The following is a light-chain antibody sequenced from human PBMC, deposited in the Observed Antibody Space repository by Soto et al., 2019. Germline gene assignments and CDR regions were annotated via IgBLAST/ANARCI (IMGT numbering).Light chain of an antibody. J-gene: IGLJ2*01. CDR1: SSNIGAGYD. V-gene: IGLV1-40*01. CDR3: QSYDSSLSVV. CDR2: GNS. Sequence: QSVLTQPPAVSGAPGQRVTISCTGSSSNIGAGYDVHWYQQLPGTAPKLLICGNSNRPSGVPDRFSGSKSGTSASLAITALQAEDEADYYCQSYDSSLSVVFGGGTKLTVL.